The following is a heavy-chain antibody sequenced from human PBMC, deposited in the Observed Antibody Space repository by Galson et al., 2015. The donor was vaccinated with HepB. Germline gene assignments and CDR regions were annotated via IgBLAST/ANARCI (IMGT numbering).Heavy chain of an antibody. D-gene: IGHD2-21*01. CDR1: GFTFSSYW. V-gene: IGHV3-74*01. J-gene: IGHJ4*02. CDR3: ARDLRPHCGTRCYLTFDY. CDR2: INSDGSRT. Sequence: SLRLSCAASGFTFSSYWMHWVRQAPGKGLVWVSRINSDGSRTTYADSVKGRFTISRGNAQNSLFLQMNTLRVEDTAVYYCARDLRPHCGTRCYLTFDYWGQGTLVTVSS.